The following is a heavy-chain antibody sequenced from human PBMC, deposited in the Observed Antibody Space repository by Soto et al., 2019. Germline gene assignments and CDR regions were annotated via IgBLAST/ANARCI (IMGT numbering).Heavy chain of an antibody. V-gene: IGHV4-39*01. CDR1: GVSISSSIYY. CDR2: IYYSGST. D-gene: IGHD6-19*01. Sequence: SETLSLTCTVSGVSISSSIYYWGWIRQPPGKGLEWIGSIYYSGSTYYNPSLKSRVTISVDTSKNQFSLKLSSVTAADTAVYYCARQKSGVIAVPGGMDVWGQGTTVTVSS. J-gene: IGHJ6*02. CDR3: ARQKSGVIAVPGGMDV.